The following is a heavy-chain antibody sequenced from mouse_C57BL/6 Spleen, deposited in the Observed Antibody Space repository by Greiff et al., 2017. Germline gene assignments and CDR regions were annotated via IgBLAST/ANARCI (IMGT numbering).Heavy chain of an antibody. J-gene: IGHJ1*03. CDR1: GYAFTNYL. CDR3: ARYDGHYWYFDV. V-gene: IGHV1-54*01. D-gene: IGHD2-3*01. Sequence: QVHLQQSGAELVRPGTSVKVSCKASGYAFTNYLIEWVKQRPGQGLEWIGVINPGSGGTNYNEKFKGKATLTADKSSSTAYMQRSSLTSEDSAVYFCARYDGHYWYFDVWGTGTTVTVSS. CDR2: INPGSGGT.